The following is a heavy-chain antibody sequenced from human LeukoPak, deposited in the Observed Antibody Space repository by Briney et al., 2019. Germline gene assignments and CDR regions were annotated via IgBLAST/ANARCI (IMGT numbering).Heavy chain of an antibody. J-gene: IGHJ5*02. CDR1: GYTFTSYA. Sequence: ASVKVSCKASGYTFTSYAMNWVRQAPGQGLEWMGWINTNTGNPTYAQGFTGRFVFSLDTSVSTAYLQIGSLKAEDTAVYYCARDYGDGGGSYYVSWFDPWGQGTLVTVSS. V-gene: IGHV7-4-1*01. D-gene: IGHD1-26*01. CDR3: ARDYGDGGGSYYVSWFDP. CDR2: INTNTGNP.